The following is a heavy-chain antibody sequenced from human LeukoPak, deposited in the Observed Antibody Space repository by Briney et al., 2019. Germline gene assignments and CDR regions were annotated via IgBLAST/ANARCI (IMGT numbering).Heavy chain of an antibody. V-gene: IGHV4-31*03. D-gene: IGHD2-2*01. CDR2: IYYSERT. J-gene: IGHJ4*02. Sequence: SQTLSLTCTVSGGSLSSGDYYWSWIRQHPGKGLEWIGYIYYSERTYYNPSLKSRVNISVDTSKNQFSMKLSSVTAADTAVYYCARGGRYCSGTSCYRLFDYWGQGTLVTVSS. CDR1: GGSLSSGDYY. CDR3: ARGGRYCSGTSCYRLFDY.